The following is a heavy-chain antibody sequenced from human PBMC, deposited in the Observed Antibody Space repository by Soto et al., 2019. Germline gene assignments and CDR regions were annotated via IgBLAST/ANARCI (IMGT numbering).Heavy chain of an antibody. V-gene: IGHV1-69*10. CDR1: GGTFSSYA. Sequence: ASVKVSCKASGGTFSSYAISWVRQAPGQGLEWMGGIIPILGIANYAQKFQGRVTITADKSTSTAYMELSSLRSEDTAVYYCAGPDYGDYGYYYGMDVWGQGTTVTVSS. CDR2: IIPILGIA. J-gene: IGHJ6*02. D-gene: IGHD4-17*01. CDR3: AGPDYGDYGYYYGMDV.